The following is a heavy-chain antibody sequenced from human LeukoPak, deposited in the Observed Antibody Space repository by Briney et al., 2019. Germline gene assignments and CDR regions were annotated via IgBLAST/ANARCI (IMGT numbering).Heavy chain of an antibody. CDR1: GFTFNTHA. Sequence: SGGSLRLSCAASGFTFNTHAMSWVHQAPEKGLEWVSSLTRTGRTTYYADSVKGRFTISRDNLKNTVYLQMNSLRGEDTAIYYCAKDRPNFYEASGSYYKMKGDFWGQGTLVTVSS. D-gene: IGHD3-10*01. V-gene: IGHV3-23*01. J-gene: IGHJ4*02. CDR2: LTRTGRTT. CDR3: AKDRPNFYEASGSYYKMKGDF.